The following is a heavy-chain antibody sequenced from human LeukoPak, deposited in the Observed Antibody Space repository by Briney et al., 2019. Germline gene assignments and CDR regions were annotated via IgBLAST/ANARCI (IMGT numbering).Heavy chain of an antibody. J-gene: IGHJ4*02. D-gene: IGHD5-24*01. CDR3: ARWSMATNGYYFDY. V-gene: IGHV3-20*04. Sequence: GGSLRLSCAASGFPFDGYAMSWVRQAPGKGLEWVSGINWNASSTGYADSVKGRFTISRDNGKNSVYLQMNSLRAEDTAVYYCARWSMATNGYYFDYWGQGTLVTVSS. CDR1: GFPFDGYA. CDR2: INWNASST.